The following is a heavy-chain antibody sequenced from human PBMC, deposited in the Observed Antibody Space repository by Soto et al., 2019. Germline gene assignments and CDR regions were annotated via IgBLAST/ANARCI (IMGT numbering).Heavy chain of an antibody. Sequence: QVQLQESGPGLVKPSQTLSLTCTVSGGSISSGGYYWSWIRQHPGKGLEWIGYIYYSGSTYYNPSLKSRVTISVDTSKNQFSLKLSSVTAADTAVYYCERAYYDFWSGYHGGYLDYWGQGTQVTVSS. CDR3: ERAYYDFWSGYHGGYLDY. J-gene: IGHJ4*02. CDR2: IYYSGST. CDR1: GGSISSGGYY. V-gene: IGHV4-31*03. D-gene: IGHD3-3*01.